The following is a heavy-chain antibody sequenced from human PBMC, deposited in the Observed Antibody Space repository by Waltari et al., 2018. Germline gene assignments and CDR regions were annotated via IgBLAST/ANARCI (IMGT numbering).Heavy chain of an antibody. J-gene: IGHJ2*01. Sequence: QVQLVQSGAEVKKPGASVKVSCKASGYTFTRFDINWVRQASGQGLEWLGWMNPNRGNTIYAQKFQGRVTITRDASISTAYMELNNLATEDTAVYYCARGQDVSSPVSWYLDLWGRGTLVTVSS. V-gene: IGHV1-8*03. CDR3: ARGQDVSSPVSWYLDL. CDR1: GYTFTRFD. CDR2: MNPNRGNT. D-gene: IGHD3-16*01.